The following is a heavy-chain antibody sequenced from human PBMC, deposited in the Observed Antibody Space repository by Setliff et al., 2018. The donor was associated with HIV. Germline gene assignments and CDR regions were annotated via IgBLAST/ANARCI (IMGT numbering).Heavy chain of an antibody. J-gene: IGHJ4*02. D-gene: IGHD6-19*01. V-gene: IGHV4-39*01. CDR3: IIAYGSGWLAPMGFDS. Sequence: KASETLSLTCTVSAGSIRSSTYYWAWIRQPPGKGLEWIGTIYYSGSTYYNPSLKSRATISVDMSKNQFSLRLSSVTAADTAVYYCIIAYGSGWLAPMGFDSWGQGTLVTVSS. CDR2: IYYSGST. CDR1: AGSIRSSTYY.